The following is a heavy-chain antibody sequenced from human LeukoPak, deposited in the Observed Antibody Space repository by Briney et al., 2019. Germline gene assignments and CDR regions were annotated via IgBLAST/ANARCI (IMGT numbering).Heavy chain of an antibody. Sequence: SETLSLTCAVYGGSFSGYYWSWIRQPPGKGLEWIGEINHSGSTNYNPSLKSRVTISVDTSKNQFSLKLNSVTAADTAVYYCARGKNQYCSGGSCYSGRGFDYWGQGTLVTVSS. V-gene: IGHV4-34*01. J-gene: IGHJ4*02. CDR1: GGSFSGYY. CDR2: INHSGST. D-gene: IGHD2-15*01. CDR3: ARGKNQYCSGGSCYSGRGFDY.